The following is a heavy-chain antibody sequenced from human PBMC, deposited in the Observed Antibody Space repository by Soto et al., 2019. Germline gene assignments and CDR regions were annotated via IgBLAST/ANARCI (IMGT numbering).Heavy chain of an antibody. CDR1: GFTFSSYA. V-gene: IGHV3-23*01. Sequence: EVQLLESGGGLVQPGGSLRLSCAASGFTFSSYAMSWVRQAPGKGLEWVSDITGSGGYTFYADSVTGRFTISRDNSKNTVYVQMRSLRAEDTAVYYCAKESYYDIFTGPENYYYHYGMDVWGEGTTVTVSS. CDR3: AKESYYDIFTGPENYYYHYGMDV. CDR2: ITGSGGYT. D-gene: IGHD3-9*01. J-gene: IGHJ6*04.